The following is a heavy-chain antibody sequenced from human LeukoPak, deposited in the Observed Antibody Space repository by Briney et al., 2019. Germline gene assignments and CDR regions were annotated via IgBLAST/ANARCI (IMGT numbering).Heavy chain of an antibody. CDR1: GYTFTSYG. D-gene: IGHD3-22*01. J-gene: IGHJ6*02. V-gene: IGHV1-69*04. CDR3: ASYYYDSSGQTYGMDV. Sequence: GASVKVSCKASGYTFTSYGISWVRQAPGQGLEWMGRIIPILGIANYAQKFQGRVTITADKSTSTAYMELSSLRSEDTAVYYCASYYYDSSGQTYGMDVWGQGTTVTVSS. CDR2: IIPILGIA.